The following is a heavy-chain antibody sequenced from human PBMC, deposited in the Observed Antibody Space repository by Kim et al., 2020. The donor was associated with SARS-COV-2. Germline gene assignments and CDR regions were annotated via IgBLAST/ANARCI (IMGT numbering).Heavy chain of an antibody. V-gene: IGHV1-46*01. D-gene: IGHD2-2*01. J-gene: IGHJ4*02. Sequence: AQMFAGRVTMTRDTSTSTVYMGLSRLRSEDTAVYYCARDRSSTSLYYFDYWGQGTLVTVSS. CDR3: ARDRSSTSLYYFDY.